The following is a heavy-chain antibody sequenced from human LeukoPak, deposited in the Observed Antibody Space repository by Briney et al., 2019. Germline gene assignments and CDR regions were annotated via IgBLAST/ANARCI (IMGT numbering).Heavy chain of an antibody. D-gene: IGHD3-22*01. J-gene: IGHJ4*02. CDR2: IYSGGST. Sequence: GGSLRLSCAASGFTVSSNYMSWVRQAPGKGLEWVSVIYSGGSTYYADSVKGRFTISRDNSKNTLYLQMNSLRAEDTAVCYCAKDEDYYDSSGYYYWGQGTLVTVSS. CDR1: GFTVSSNY. V-gene: IGHV3-53*01. CDR3: AKDEDYYDSSGYYY.